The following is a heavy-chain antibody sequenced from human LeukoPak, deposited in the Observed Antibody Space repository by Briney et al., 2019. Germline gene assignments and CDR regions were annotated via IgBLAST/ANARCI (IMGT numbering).Heavy chain of an antibody. V-gene: IGHV3-21*01. CDR2: ISSSSSYI. Sequence: GGSLRLSCAASGFTFSSYSMNWVRQAPGKGLEWVSSISSSSSYIYYADSVKGRFTISRDNAKNSLYLQMNSLRAEDTAVYYCAREYTYSSSEGYMDVWGKGTTVTVSS. J-gene: IGHJ6*03. CDR1: GFTFSSYS. D-gene: IGHD6-13*01. CDR3: AREYTYSSSEGYMDV.